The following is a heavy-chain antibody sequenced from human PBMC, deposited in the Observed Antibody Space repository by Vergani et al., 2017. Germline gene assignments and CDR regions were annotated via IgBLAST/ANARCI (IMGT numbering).Heavy chain of an antibody. D-gene: IGHD2-15*01. CDR1: GFTFSSYG. CDR2: ISYDGSNK. V-gene: IGHV3-30*18. Sequence: QVQLVESGGGVVQPGRSLRLSCAASGFTFSSYGMHWVRQAPGKGLEWVAVISYDGSNKYYADSVKGRFTISRDNSKNTLYLQMNSLRAEDTAVYYCAKARNPGVVAATRYFDYWGRGTRVTVSS. CDR3: AKARNPGVVAATRYFDY. J-gene: IGHJ4*02.